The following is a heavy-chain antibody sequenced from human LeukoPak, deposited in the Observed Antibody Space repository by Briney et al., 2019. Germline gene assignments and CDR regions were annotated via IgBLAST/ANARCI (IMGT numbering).Heavy chain of an antibody. J-gene: IGHJ4*02. V-gene: IGHV1-46*01. CDR3: ARFAVHRRITVAGQFGLDY. D-gene: IGHD6-19*01. CDR1: GYIFTSYN. CDR2: INPRGGST. Sequence: ASVKVSCKASGYIFTSYNIYWVRQAPGQGLDWMGIINPRGGSTNYAQKFQGRVTMTRDTSTSTVYMELSSLRSEDTAVYYCARFAVHRRITVAGQFGLDYWGQGTLVSLSS.